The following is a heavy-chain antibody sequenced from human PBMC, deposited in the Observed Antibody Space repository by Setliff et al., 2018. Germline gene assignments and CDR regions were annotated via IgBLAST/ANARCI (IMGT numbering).Heavy chain of an antibody. CDR2: MFDNVGT. V-gene: IGHV4-38-2*01. CDR3: ASQRLARYFDN. D-gene: IGHD2-21*01. J-gene: IGHJ4*02. Sequence: PSETLSLTCAVSNFSVNSGYTWGWIRQPPGKGLEWIGIMFDNVGTFYNPSLKSRVTMSVDTSKGELSLKLTFVTAADTAVYYCASQRLARYFDNWGQGTLVTV. CDR1: NFSVNSGYT.